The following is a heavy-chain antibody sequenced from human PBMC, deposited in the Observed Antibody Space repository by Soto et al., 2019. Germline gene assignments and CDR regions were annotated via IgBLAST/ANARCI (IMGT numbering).Heavy chain of an antibody. V-gene: IGHV1-2*02. D-gene: IGHD1-26*01. CDR2: INPKSGYT. CDR1: ADTFTSYY. CDR3: ARYTGSNSLFDS. J-gene: IGHJ4*02. Sequence: ASVKVSCKAPADTFTSYYIHWVRQAPGQGLEWMAWINPKSGYTKSAQKFQARVTLTRDTSISTAYMELRSLRSEDTAVYFCARYTGSNSLFDSWGQGTLVTVS.